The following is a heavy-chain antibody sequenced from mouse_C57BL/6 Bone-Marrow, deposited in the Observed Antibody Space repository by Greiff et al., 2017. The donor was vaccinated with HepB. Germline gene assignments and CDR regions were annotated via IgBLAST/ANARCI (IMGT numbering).Heavy chain of an antibody. J-gene: IGHJ3*01. V-gene: IGHV1-69*01. CDR3: AREGPYSNFAWFAY. CDR2: IDPSDSYT. Sequence: VQLQQPGAELMMPGASVKLSCKASGYTFTSYWMHWVKQRPGQGLEWIGEIDPSDSYTNYNQKFKGKSTLTVDKSSSTAYMQLSSLTSEDSAVYYCAREGPYSNFAWFAYWGQGTLVTVSA. D-gene: IGHD2-5*01. CDR1: GYTFTSYW.